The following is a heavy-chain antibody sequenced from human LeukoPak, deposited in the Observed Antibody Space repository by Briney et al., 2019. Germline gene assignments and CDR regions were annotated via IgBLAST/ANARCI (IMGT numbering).Heavy chain of an antibody. D-gene: IGHD2-2*01. CDR1: GFPFSSHA. J-gene: IGHJ4*02. Sequence: QPGGSLRLSCAASGFPFSSHAMRWVRQAPGRGLECVSAISGSGSTSYYADSVKGRFTISRDNSKNTLYLQMTSLRAEDTAVYYCAKDGIVVVPAARNYWGQGALVTVSS. CDR3: AKDGIVVVPAARNY. V-gene: IGHV3-23*01. CDR2: ISGSGSTS.